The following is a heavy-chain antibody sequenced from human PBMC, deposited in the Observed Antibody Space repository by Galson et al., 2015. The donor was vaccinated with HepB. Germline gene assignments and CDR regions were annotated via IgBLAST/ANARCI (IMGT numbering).Heavy chain of an antibody. J-gene: IGHJ4*02. CDR2: INPNSGGT. CDR1: GYTFTGYY. V-gene: IGHV1-2*02. D-gene: IGHD2-2*01. CDR3: ARGPDIVVVPAAGDAYFDY. Sequence: SVKVSCKASGYTFTGYYMHWVRQAPGQGLEWMGWINPNSGGTNYAQKFQGRVTMTRDTSISTAYMELSRLRSDDTAVYYCARGPDIVVVPAAGDAYFDYWGQGTLVTVSS.